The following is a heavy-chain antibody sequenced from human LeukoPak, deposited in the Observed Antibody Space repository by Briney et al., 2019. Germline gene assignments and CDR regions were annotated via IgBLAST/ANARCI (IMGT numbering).Heavy chain of an antibody. V-gene: IGHV4-39*01. Sequence: SETLSLTCTVSGGSISSSSYYWGWIRQPPGKGLEWIRSIYYSGSTYYNPSLKSRVTISVDTSKNQFSLKLSSVTAADTAVYYCARHGAAGTIRYYYYGMDVWGQGTTVTVSS. CDR1: GGSISSSSYY. D-gene: IGHD6-13*01. CDR3: ARHGAAGTIRYYYYGMDV. J-gene: IGHJ6*02. CDR2: IYYSGST.